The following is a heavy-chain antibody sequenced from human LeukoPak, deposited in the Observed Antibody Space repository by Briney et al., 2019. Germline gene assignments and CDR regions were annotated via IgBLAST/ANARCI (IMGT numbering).Heavy chain of an antibody. CDR3: ARDRGGYCSSTSCYTPYWYYYYGMDV. CDR1: GGSISSYY. J-gene: IGHJ6*02. D-gene: IGHD2-2*02. CDR2: IYYSGST. Sequence: SETLSLTCTVSGGSISSYYWSWIRQPPGKGLEWIGYIYYSGSTNYNPSLKSRVTISVDTSKNQFSLKLSSVTAADTAVYYCARDRGGYCSSTSCYTPYWYYYYGMDVWGQGTTVTVS. V-gene: IGHV4-59*01.